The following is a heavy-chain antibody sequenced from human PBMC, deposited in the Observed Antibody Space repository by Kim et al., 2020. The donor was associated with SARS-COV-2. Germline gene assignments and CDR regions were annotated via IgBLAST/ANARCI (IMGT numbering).Heavy chain of an antibody. V-gene: IGHV4-59*13. CDR1: GGSISSYY. Sequence: SETLSLTCTVSGGSISSYYWSWIRQPPGKGLEWIGYIYYSGSTNYNPSLKSRVTISVDTSKNQFSLKLSSVTAADTAVYYCARGGGYSSSWYHGGILDY. CDR3: ARGGGYSSSWYHGGILDY. CDR2: IYYSGST. J-gene: IGHJ4*01. D-gene: IGHD6-13*01.